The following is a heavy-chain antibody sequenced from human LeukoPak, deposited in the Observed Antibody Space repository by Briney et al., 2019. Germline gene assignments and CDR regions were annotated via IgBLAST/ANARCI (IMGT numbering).Heavy chain of an antibody. CDR3: ARTPPTRKIAVAGTRRENYFDY. V-gene: IGHV3-20*04. Sequence: PGGSLRLSCAASGFTFDDYGMSWVRQAPGKGLEWVSGINWNGGSTGYADSVKGRFTISRDNAKNSLYLQMSSLRAEDTALYYCARTPPTRKIAVAGTRRENYFDYWGQGTLVTVSS. CDR2: INWNGGST. D-gene: IGHD6-19*01. CDR1: GFTFDDYG. J-gene: IGHJ4*02.